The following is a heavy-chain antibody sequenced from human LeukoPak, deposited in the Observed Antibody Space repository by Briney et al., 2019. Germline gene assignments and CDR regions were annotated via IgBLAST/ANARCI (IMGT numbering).Heavy chain of an antibody. V-gene: IGHV4-34*01. CDR3: ARAKRREYSSSFVDY. J-gene: IGHJ4*02. CDR1: GGSFSGYY. D-gene: IGHD6-6*01. CDR2: INHSGST. Sequence: KPSETLSLTCAVYGGSFSGYYWSWIRQPPGKGLEWIGEINHSGSTNYNPSLKSRVTISVDTSKNQFSLKLSSVTAADTAVYYCARAKRREYSSSFVDYWGQGTLVTVSS.